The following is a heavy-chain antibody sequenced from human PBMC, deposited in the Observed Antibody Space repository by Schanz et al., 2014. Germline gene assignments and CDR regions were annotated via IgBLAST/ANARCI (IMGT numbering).Heavy chain of an antibody. J-gene: IGHJ4*02. CDR2: ISGSGGSI. V-gene: IGHV3-23*04. CDR3: AKGTAMGKH. CDR1: GFTLTSYA. D-gene: IGHD5-18*01. Sequence: VKLVESGGGVVQPGRSLRLSCEASGFTLTSYALTWVRQAPGKGLEWVAGISGSGGSIYYADSVKGRFTITRDNSKNTLYLQMSSLRAEDTAVYYCAKGTAMGKHWGQGTLVTVSS.